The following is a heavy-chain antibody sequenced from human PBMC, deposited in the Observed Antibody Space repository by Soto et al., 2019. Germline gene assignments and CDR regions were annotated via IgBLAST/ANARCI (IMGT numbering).Heavy chain of an antibody. V-gene: IGHV1-69*01. CDR3: ARVMITFGGVPYYFDY. CDR1: GGTFSSYA. CDR2: IIPIFGTA. Sequence: QVQLVQSGAEVKKPGSSVKVSCKASGGTFSSYAISWVRQAPGQGLEWMGGIIPIFGTANYAQKFQGRVTITADESTSTAYMELSSLRSEDTAVYYCARVMITFGGVPYYFDYWGQGTLVTVSS. J-gene: IGHJ4*02. D-gene: IGHD3-16*01.